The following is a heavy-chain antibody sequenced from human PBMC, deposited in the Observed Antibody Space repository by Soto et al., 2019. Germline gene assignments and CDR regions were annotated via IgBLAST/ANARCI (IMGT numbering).Heavy chain of an antibody. J-gene: IGHJ3*02. Sequence: GGSLRLSCAASGFTISSYAMSWVSQAQGKGLEWVSAISGSGGSTYYADSVKGRFTISRDNSKNTLYLQMNSLRAEDAAVYYCAKGVAAAGIAFDIWGQGTMVTVSS. CDR3: AKGVAAAGIAFDI. D-gene: IGHD6-13*01. V-gene: IGHV3-23*01. CDR1: GFTISSYA. CDR2: ISGSGGST.